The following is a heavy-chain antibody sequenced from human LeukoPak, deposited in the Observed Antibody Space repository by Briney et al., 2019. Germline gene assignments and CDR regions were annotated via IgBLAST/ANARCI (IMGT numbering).Heavy chain of an antibody. CDR1: GFTVSSNY. CDR2: INSGGST. D-gene: IGHD1-26*01. Sequence: GGSLRLSCAASGFTVSSNYMSWVRQAPGKGLEWVSVINSGGSTYYADSVKGRFTISRDNSKNTLYLQMNSLRAEDTAVYYCARDGGYGSYVSPSNWYFDLWGRGTLVTVSS. J-gene: IGHJ2*01. CDR3: ARDGGYGSYVSPSNWYFDL. V-gene: IGHV3-53*01.